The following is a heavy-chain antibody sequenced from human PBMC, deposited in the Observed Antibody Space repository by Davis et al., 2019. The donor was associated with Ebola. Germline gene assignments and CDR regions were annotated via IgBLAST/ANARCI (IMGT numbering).Heavy chain of an antibody. J-gene: IGHJ4*02. CDR1: GFTFSSYW. CDR3: AREEEVVAGQTLFDY. D-gene: IGHD6-19*01. Sequence: GESLKISCAASGFTFSSYWMSWVRQAPGKGLEWVANIKQDGSEKYYVDSVKGRFTISRDNAKNSLYLQMNSLRAEDTAVYYCAREEEVVAGQTLFDYWGQGTLVTVSS. V-gene: IGHV3-7*03. CDR2: IKQDGSEK.